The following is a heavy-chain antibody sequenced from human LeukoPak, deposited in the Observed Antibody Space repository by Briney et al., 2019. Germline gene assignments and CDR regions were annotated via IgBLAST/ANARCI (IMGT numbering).Heavy chain of an antibody. CDR2: IYYSGST. V-gene: IGHV4-59*01. CDR1: GGSTSGYY. J-gene: IGHJ4*02. CDR3: ARGWDGIAVAGSFDY. D-gene: IGHD6-19*01. Sequence: SETLSLTCTVSGGSTSGYYWSWIRQPPGKGLEWIGDIYYSGSTNYNPSFTSRVTMSVDTSKNQFSLKLNSVTAADTAVYYCARGWDGIAVAGSFDYWGQGTLVTVSS.